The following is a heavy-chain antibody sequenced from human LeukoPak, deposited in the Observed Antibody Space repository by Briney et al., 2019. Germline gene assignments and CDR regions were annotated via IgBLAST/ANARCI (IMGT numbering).Heavy chain of an antibody. CDR3: ARANPSYYDILTGTNLPAFDI. V-gene: IGHV3-21*01. D-gene: IGHD3-9*01. CDR1: GFTFSSYS. J-gene: IGHJ3*02. CDR2: ISRSSSYI. Sequence: GGSLRLSCAASGFTFSSYSMNWVRQAPGKGLEWVSSISRSSSYIYYADSVKGRFTISRDNAKNSLYLQMNSLRAEDTAVYYCARANPSYYDILTGTNLPAFDIWGQGTMVTVSS.